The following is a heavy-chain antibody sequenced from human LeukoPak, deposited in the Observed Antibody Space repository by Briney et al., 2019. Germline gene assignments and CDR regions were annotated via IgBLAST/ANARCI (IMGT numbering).Heavy chain of an antibody. Sequence: GGSLRLSCAASGFTFTNYWMGWVRQAPGKGLEWVANIKQDGREKYYVDSVKGRFTISRDNAKDSLYLQMNSLRVEDTALYYGARLYLDSSLFDFRGQGTLVTVSS. CDR2: IKQDGREK. CDR3: ARLYLDSSLFDF. CDR1: GFTFTNYW. D-gene: IGHD2-21*01. V-gene: IGHV3-7*01. J-gene: IGHJ4*02.